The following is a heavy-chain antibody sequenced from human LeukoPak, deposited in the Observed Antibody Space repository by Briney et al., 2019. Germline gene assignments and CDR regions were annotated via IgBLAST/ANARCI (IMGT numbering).Heavy chain of an antibody. CDR1: GDSVSSNSAA. V-gene: IGHV6-1*01. CDR2: TYYRSNLYN. CDR3: ARDEWYYDYVWGSYRFSYFDY. Sequence: SQTLSLTCALSGDSVSSNSAAWNWIRQSPSRGPEWLGRTYYRSNLYNDYAVSVKSRITINPDTSKNQFSLQLNSVTPEDTAVYYCARDEWYYDYVWGSYRFSYFDYWGQGTLVTVSS. D-gene: IGHD3-16*02. J-gene: IGHJ4*02.